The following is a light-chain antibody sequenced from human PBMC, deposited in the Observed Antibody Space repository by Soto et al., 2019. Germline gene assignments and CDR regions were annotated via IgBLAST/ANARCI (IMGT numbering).Light chain of an antibody. V-gene: IGKV3-15*01. Sequence: EIVMTQSPATLSVSPGERATVSCRASQSVSSNLAWYQQKPGQAPRLLIYGASTRATGIPARFSGSGSGTEFTITIGSLQSEXFAXXXXXQXNNWPRTFGQGTKLEIK. CDR1: QSVSSN. J-gene: IGKJ2*01. CDR2: GAS. CDR3: XQXNNWPRT.